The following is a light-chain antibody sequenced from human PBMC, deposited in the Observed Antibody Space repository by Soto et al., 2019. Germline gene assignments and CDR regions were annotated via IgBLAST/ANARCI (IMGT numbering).Light chain of an antibody. V-gene: IGLV1-44*01. J-gene: IGLJ3*02. Sequence: QSVLTQPPSASGTPGQRVTISCSGSSSNIGSNTVNWYQQLPGTAPKLVIYGNRNRPSGVPERFSGSKSGTSASLAITGLQAEDEGDYYCQAYDYSLTASVFGGGTKVTVL. CDR2: GNR. CDR3: QAYDYSLTASV. CDR1: SSNIGSNT.